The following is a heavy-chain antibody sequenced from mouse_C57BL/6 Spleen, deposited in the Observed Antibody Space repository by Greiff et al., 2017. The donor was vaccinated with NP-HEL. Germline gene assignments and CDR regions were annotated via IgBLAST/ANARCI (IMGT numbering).Heavy chain of an antibody. Sequence: VQLQPSGAELVRPGASVTLSCKASGYTFTDYEMHWVKQTPVHGLEWIGAIDPETGGTAYNQKFKGKAILTADKSSSTAYMELRSLTSEDSAVYYCTRPLLLLRHAMDYWGQGTSVTVSS. J-gene: IGHJ4*01. D-gene: IGHD1-1*01. V-gene: IGHV1-15*01. CDR3: TRPLLLLRHAMDY. CDR2: IDPETGGT. CDR1: GYTFTDYE.